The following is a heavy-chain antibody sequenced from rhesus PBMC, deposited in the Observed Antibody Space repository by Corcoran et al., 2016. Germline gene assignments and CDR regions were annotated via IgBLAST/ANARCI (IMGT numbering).Heavy chain of an antibody. CDR3: AREDEYQYYFDY. D-gene: IGHD2-15*01. Sequence: QLQLQESGPGLVKPSETLSVTCAVSGGSISSSSWSWIRQSPGKGLEWIGYIYGSGSSTNYNPSLKSRVTLSVDTSKNQLSLKLSSVTAADTAVYYCAREDEYQYYFDYWGQGVLVTVSS. V-gene: IGHV4-169*02. CDR2: IYGSGSST. CDR1: GGSISSSS. J-gene: IGHJ4*01.